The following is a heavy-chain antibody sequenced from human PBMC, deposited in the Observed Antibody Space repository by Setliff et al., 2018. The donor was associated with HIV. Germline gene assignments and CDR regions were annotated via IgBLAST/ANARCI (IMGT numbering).Heavy chain of an antibody. J-gene: IGHJ4*02. Sequence: ASVKVSCKASGGTFSSYAISWVRQAPGQGLEWMGWINPNNGGTNYAQKFQGRVTMTRDTSISTAYMELSRLRSDDTAVYYCARGMDYYDTSGYYQYYFDYWGQGTLVTVSS. D-gene: IGHD3-22*01. CDR1: GGTFSSYA. CDR3: ARGMDYYDTSGYYQYYFDY. V-gene: IGHV1-2*02. CDR2: INPNNGGT.